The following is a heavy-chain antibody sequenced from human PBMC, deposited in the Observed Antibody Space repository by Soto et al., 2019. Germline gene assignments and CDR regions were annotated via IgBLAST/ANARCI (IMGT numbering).Heavy chain of an antibody. CDR1: GYSISSDYF. J-gene: IGHJ4*02. CDR2: IYRSGST. D-gene: IGHD4-4*01. V-gene: IGHV4-38-2*02. Sequence: PSETLSLTGSVSGYSISSDYFWGWIRQPPGKGLEWIAYIYRSGSTNYNPSLESRVTMSIDTSRNQVSLTLTSVTAADTAVYYCARGSNSNFEGPIVWGQGTLVTVSS. CDR3: ARGSNSNFEGPIV.